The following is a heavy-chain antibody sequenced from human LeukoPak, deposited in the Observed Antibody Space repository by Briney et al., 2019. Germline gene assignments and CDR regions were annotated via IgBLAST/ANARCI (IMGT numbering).Heavy chain of an antibody. V-gene: IGHV3-30*02. J-gene: IGHJ4*02. CDR3: VRDFSTYDASIDS. D-gene: IGHD4-11*01. CDR2: IRYYELQD. Sequence: GGSLRLSCATSGFTFRNHGMHWVRQAPGKGLEWGAFIRYYELQDYYAVPVRGPFTISRDNSKSALYLQMGSLRPEDTAMYYCVRDFSTYDASIDSWGQGVLVTVSS. CDR1: GFTFRNHG.